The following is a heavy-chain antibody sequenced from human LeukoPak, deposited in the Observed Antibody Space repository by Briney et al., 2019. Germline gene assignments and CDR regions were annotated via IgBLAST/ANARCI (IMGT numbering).Heavy chain of an antibody. J-gene: IGHJ5*02. CDR3: ARRSSSWKNWFDP. D-gene: IGHD6-13*01. CDR2: IYYSGTT. CDR1: GGFIDSNS. V-gene: IGHV4-59*01. Sequence: SETLSLTCTVSGGFIDSNSWTWIRQPPGKVLEWIGHIYYSGTTNYNPSLKSRVTMSVDMSKNQFSLKLGSVTAADTAVYYCARRSSSWKNWFDPGGQETLVTVPS.